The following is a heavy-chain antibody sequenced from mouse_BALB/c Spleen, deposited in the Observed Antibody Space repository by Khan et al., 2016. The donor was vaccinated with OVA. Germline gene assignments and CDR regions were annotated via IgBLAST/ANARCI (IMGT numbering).Heavy chain of an antibody. Sequence: QVQLKQSGAELARPGASVKMSCKASGYTFTSYTIHWVKQRPGQGLEWIGYINPSNIYTNYTQKFRDKATLTADKSSRTAYIQLSSLTSEDSAVDYCSRVGPYHGNYEAWFAYWGQGTLVTVSA. CDR3: SRVGPYHGNYEAWFAY. D-gene: IGHD2-10*01. J-gene: IGHJ3*01. V-gene: IGHV1-4*01. CDR1: GYTFTSYT. CDR2: INPSNIYT.